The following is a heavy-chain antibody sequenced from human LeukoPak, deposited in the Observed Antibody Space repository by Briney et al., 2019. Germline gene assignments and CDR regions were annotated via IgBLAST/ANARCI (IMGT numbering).Heavy chain of an antibody. Sequence: GGSLRLSCAASGFTFSSYAMSWVRQPPGKGLEWVSAISGSGGSTYYADSVKGRFTISRDNSKNALYLQMNNLRAEDTAFYYCAKGGERITGRTSLFDYWGQGTLVTVSS. CDR3: AKGGERITGRTSLFDY. CDR2: ISGSGGST. J-gene: IGHJ4*02. D-gene: IGHD1-20*01. CDR1: GFTFSSYA. V-gene: IGHV3-23*01.